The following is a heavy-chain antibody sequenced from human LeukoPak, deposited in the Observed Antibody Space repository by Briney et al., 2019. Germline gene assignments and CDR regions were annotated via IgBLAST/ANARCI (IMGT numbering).Heavy chain of an antibody. CDR2: INPNSGGT. J-gene: IGHJ5*02. D-gene: IGHD3-10*01. CDR1: GYTFTGYY. V-gene: IGHV1-2*02. Sequence: ASVKVSCKASGYTFTGYYMHWVRQALGQGLEWMGWINPNSGGTNYAQKFQGRVTMTRDTSISTAYMELSRLRSDDTAVYYCARGQVRAAPTCPFDPWGQGTLVTVSS. CDR3: ARGQVRAAPTCPFDP.